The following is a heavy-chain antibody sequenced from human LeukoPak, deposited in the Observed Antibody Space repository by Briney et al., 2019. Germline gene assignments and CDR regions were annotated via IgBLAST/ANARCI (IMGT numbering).Heavy chain of an antibody. CDR3: ARDPGKFDRWTAYYYYYMDV. D-gene: IGHD3/OR15-3a*01. CDR1: GYTFTSYY. V-gene: IGHV1-46*01. J-gene: IGHJ6*03. CDR2: INPSGGST. Sequence: ASVKVSCKASGYTFTSYYMHWVRQAPGQGLEWMGIINPSGGSTSYAQKFQGRVTMTRDMSTSTDYMELSSLRSEDTAVYYCARDPGKFDRWTAYYYYYMDVWGKGTTVTVSS.